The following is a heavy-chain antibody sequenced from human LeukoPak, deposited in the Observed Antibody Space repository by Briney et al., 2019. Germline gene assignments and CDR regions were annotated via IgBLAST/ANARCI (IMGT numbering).Heavy chain of an antibody. D-gene: IGHD3-22*01. V-gene: IGHV1-18*01. CDR1: GDTFTSYG. Sequence: ASVKVSCKASGDTFTSYGISWVRQAPGQGLEWMGWISAYNGNTNYAQKLQGRVTMTTDTSTSTAYMELRSLRSDDTAVYYCARPYYDSSEAAFDIWGQGTMVTVSS. CDR3: ARPYYDSSEAAFDI. J-gene: IGHJ3*02. CDR2: ISAYNGNT.